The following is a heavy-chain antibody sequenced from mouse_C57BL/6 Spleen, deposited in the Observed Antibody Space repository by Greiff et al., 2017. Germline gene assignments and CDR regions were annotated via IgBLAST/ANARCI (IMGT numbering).Heavy chain of an antibody. J-gene: IGHJ4*01. CDR2: IHPNSGST. CDR1: GYTFTSYW. D-gene: IGHD1-1*01. Sequence: QVQLQQPGAELVKPGASVKLSCKASGYTFTSYWMHWVKQRPGQGLEWIGMIHPNSGSTNYNEKFKSKATLTVYKSSSTAYMQLSNLTSEDSAVYYCAIYYYGSSYYAMDYWGQGTSATVSS. V-gene: IGHV1-64*01. CDR3: AIYYYGSSYYAMDY.